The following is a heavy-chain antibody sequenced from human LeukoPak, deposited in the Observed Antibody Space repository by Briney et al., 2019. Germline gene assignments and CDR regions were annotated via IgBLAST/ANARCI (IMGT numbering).Heavy chain of an antibody. D-gene: IGHD3-10*01. CDR3: ARAGYTYYGSGSYRTAFYFDY. V-gene: IGHV4-59*01. Sequence: SETLSLTCTVSGGSISSYYWSWIRQPPGKGLEWIGNIYYSGSTNYNPSLKSRVTISVDTSKNQFSLKLSSVTAADTAVYYCARAGYTYYGSGSYRTAFYFDYWGQGTLVTVSS. J-gene: IGHJ4*02. CDR2: IYYSGST. CDR1: GGSISSYY.